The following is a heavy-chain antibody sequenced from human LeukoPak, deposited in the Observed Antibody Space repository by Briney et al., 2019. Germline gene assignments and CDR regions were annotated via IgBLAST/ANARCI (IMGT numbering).Heavy chain of an antibody. J-gene: IGHJ4*02. CDR2: IIPIFGTA. Sequence: GASVKVSCKASGGTFSSYAISWVRQAPGQGLEWMGGIIPIFGTANYAQKFQGRVTITADESTSTAYMELSSLRSEDTAVYYCARDQGYCSSTSCYLGGRGGFDYWGQGTLVTVSS. CDR3: ARDQGYCSSTSCYLGGRGGFDY. D-gene: IGHD2-2*01. CDR1: GGTFSSYA. V-gene: IGHV1-69*01.